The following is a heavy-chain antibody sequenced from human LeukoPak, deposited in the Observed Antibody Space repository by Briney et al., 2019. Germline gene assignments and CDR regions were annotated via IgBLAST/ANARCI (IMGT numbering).Heavy chain of an antibody. D-gene: IGHD5-18*01. V-gene: IGHV3-23*01. CDR1: GFTSSSYA. J-gene: IGHJ4*02. CDR2: ISGSGGST. Sequence: GGSLRLSCAASGFTSSSYAMSWVRQAPGKGLEWVSAISGSGGSTYYADSVKGRFTISRDNSKNTLYLQMNSLRAEDTAVYYCAREETLQIWSEFAYCGQGTLVIVSS. CDR3: AREETLQIWSEFAY.